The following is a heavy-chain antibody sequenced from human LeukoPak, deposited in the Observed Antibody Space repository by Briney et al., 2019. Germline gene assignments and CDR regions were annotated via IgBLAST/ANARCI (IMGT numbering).Heavy chain of an antibody. Sequence: GGSLRLSCAASGFTFSSYAMSWVRQAPGKGLEWVSAISGSGGSTYYADSVKGRFTISRDNSKNTLYLQMNSLRAEDTAVYYCAGTLSMRCEYLQYWGQGTLVTVSS. CDR3: AGTLSMRCEYLQY. J-gene: IGHJ1*01. CDR1: GFTFSSYA. CDR2: ISGSGGST. D-gene: IGHD2/OR15-2a*01. V-gene: IGHV3-23*01.